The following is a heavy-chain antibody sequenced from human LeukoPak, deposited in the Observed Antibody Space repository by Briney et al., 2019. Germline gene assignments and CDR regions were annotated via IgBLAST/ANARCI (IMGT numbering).Heavy chain of an antibody. CDR1: GFTFNGYG. CDR2: IWFDAITK. Sequence: PGGSLRLSCAASGFTFNGYGMHWVRQAPAKGLEWLALIWFDAITKYYGDSVKGRFTISRDNSRNTLYLQMNSLRAEDTAVYYCARMPTTGPHYYGMDVWGRGTTVTVSS. V-gene: IGHV3-33*03. D-gene: IGHD4-17*01. CDR3: ARMPTTGPHYYGMDV. J-gene: IGHJ6*02.